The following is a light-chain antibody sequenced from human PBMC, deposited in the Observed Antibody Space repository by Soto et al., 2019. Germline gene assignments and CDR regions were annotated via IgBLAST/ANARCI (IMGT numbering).Light chain of an antibody. Sequence: EIVLTQSPATLSLSPGERGTLSCRASQSVSSYLAWYQQKPGQAPRLLIYDASNRATGIPARFSGSGSGTDFPLTISSLEPEDFEVYYCQQRFNWPKTFGQGTKVEIK. CDR1: QSVSSY. CDR3: QQRFNWPKT. V-gene: IGKV3-11*01. CDR2: DAS. J-gene: IGKJ1*01.